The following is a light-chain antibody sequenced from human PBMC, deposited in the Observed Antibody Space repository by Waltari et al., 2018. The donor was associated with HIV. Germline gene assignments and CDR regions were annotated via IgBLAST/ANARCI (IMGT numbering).Light chain of an antibody. CDR3: QQYNNWLRT. Sequence: IVMTQSPATLSVSPGERATLSCRASQSVSSNLAWYQQKPGQAPRLLIYGASTRATDIPARFSGSGSGTEFTLTISSLQSEDFAVYYCQQYNNWLRTFGQGTKVEIK. CDR2: GAS. CDR1: QSVSSN. J-gene: IGKJ1*01. V-gene: IGKV3-15*01.